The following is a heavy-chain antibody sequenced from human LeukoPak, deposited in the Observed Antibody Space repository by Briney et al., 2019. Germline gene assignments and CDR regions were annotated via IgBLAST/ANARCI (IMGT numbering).Heavy chain of an antibody. D-gene: IGHD1-26*01. J-gene: IGHJ4*02. V-gene: IGHV5-51*04. Sequence: ESLKISCKGSGYSFTNYWIGWVRQLPGKGLEWMGIIYPGDSDTRYSPSFQGQVTISVDKPISTAYLQWSSLKASDTAMYYCARLGSQMFIDYWGQGTLVTVSS. CDR3: ARLGSQMFIDY. CDR2: IYPGDSDT. CDR1: GYSFTNYW.